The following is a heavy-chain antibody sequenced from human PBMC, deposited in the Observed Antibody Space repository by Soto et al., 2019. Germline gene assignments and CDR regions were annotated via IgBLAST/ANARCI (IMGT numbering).Heavy chain of an antibody. Sequence: QVQLVQSGAEVKKPGASVKVSCKASGYTFTSYYMHWVRQAPGQGLEWMGIINPSGGSTSYAQKFQGRVTMTRDTSTSTIYMELSSLRSEDTAVYYCARAPMIVGAFDIWGQGTMVTVSS. V-gene: IGHV1-46*01. CDR3: ARAPMIVGAFDI. CDR1: GYTFTSYY. CDR2: INPSGGST. J-gene: IGHJ3*02. D-gene: IGHD3-22*01.